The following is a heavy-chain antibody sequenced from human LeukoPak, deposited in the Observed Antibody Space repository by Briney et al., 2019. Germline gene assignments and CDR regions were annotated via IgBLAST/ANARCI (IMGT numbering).Heavy chain of an antibody. CDR2: INPDGSQT. CDR3: ARDLGYGALDP. V-gene: IGHV3-7*01. CDR1: GFTFTSCW. D-gene: IGHD4-17*01. Sequence: GGSLRLSCAASGFTFTSCWMNWVRQAPGKGPEWVALINPDGSQTNYVDSVKGRFTISRDNAENSLYLQMNTLRAEDTAVYYCARDLGYGALDPWGQGTLVAVSS. J-gene: IGHJ5*02.